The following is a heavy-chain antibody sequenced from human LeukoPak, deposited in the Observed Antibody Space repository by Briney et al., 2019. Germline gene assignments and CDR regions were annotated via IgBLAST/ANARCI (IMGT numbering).Heavy chain of an antibody. J-gene: IGHJ6*03. V-gene: IGHV1-2*06. CDR3: ASGIAAAGMGYYYMDV. CDR1: GYTFTGYY. D-gene: IGHD6-13*01. Sequence: GASVKVSCKASGYTFTGYYMHWVRQAPGQGLEWMGRINPNSGGTNYAQKFQGRVTMTRDTSTSTAYMELSRLRSDDTAVYYCASGIAAAGMGYYYMDVWGKGTTVTVSS. CDR2: INPNSGGT.